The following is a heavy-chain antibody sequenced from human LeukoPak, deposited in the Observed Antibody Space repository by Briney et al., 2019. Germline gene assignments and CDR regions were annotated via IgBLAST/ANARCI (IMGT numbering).Heavy chain of an antibody. Sequence: GGSLRLSCAASGFTFDDYAMHWVRQAPGKGLEWVSGISWYSGSIGYADSVKGRFTISRDNAKNSLYLQMNSLRAEDTAVYYCARGELEPDYWGQGTLVTVSS. CDR1: GFTFDDYA. CDR3: ARGELEPDY. V-gene: IGHV3-9*01. CDR2: ISWYSGSI. D-gene: IGHD1-1*01. J-gene: IGHJ4*02.